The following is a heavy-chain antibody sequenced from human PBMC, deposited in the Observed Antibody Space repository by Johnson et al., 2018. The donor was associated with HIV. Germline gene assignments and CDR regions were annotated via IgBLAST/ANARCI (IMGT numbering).Heavy chain of an antibody. J-gene: IGHJ3*02. V-gene: IGHV3-30*02. D-gene: IGHD3-22*01. Sequence: VQLVESGGGVVQPGGSLRLSCAASGFTFSSYGMHWVRQAPGKGLEWVAFIRYDGDITYYVDSVKGRFTISRDNSKNTLYLQMNSLRTEDTAMFYCAKGHSSGYPKYAFDIWGQGTIVTVSS. CDR1: GFTFSSYG. CDR3: AKGHSSGYPKYAFDI. CDR2: IRYDGDIT.